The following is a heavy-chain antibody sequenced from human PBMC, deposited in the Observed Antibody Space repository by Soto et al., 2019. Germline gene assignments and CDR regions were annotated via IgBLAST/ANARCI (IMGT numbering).Heavy chain of an antibody. V-gene: IGHV3-7*05. CDR2: IKQDGSEK. CDR1: GFTFSSYW. D-gene: IGHD2-2*01. Sequence: EVQLVESGGGLVQPGGSLRLSCAASGFTFSSYWMSWVRQAPGKGLEWVANIKQDGSEKYYVDSVKGRFTISRDNAKNSLYLQMNSLRAEDTAVYYCARHLGDWYQLLENWFDPWGQGTLVTVSS. CDR3: ARHLGDWYQLLENWFDP. J-gene: IGHJ5*02.